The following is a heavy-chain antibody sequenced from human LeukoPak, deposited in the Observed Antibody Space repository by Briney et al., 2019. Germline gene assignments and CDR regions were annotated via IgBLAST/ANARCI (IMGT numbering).Heavy chain of an antibody. Sequence: GGSLRLSCAASGFTFSSSEMHWVRQATGKGLEWVSAIGTISDTYYAGSVKGRFTISREDAKNSLYLQMDSLRAGDTAVYYCAREIEDTVTTGWYLDLWGRGTLVTVSS. J-gene: IGHJ2*01. CDR2: IGTISDT. D-gene: IGHD4-17*01. V-gene: IGHV3-13*01. CDR3: AREIEDTVTTGWYLDL. CDR1: GFTFSSSE.